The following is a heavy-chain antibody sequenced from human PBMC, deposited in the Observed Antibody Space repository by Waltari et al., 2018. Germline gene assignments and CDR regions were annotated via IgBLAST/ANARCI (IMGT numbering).Heavy chain of an antibody. Sequence: QVQLQESGPGLVKPSETLSLTCAVSGYSISSGYYWGWIRQPPGKGLEWIGSIYHSGSTYYNPSLKSRVTISVDTSKNQFSLKLSSVTAADTAVYYCVRHYCSGGNCFDAFDIWGQGTMVTVSS. CDR2: IYHSGST. J-gene: IGHJ3*02. D-gene: IGHD2-15*01. CDR1: GYSISSGYY. CDR3: VRHYCSGGNCFDAFDI. V-gene: IGHV4-38-2*01.